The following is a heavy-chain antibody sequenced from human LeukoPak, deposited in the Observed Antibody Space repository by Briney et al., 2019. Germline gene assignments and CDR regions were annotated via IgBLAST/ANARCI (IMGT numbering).Heavy chain of an antibody. Sequence: SETLSLTCTVSGGSISSSSYYWGWIRQPPGKGLEWIGSIYYSGSTYYNPSLKSRVTISVDTSKNQFSLKLSSVTAADTAVYYCARVRHDFWSGDKASTIDYWGQGTLVTVSS. J-gene: IGHJ4*02. CDR3: ARVRHDFWSGDKASTIDY. D-gene: IGHD3-3*01. CDR2: IYYSGST. V-gene: IGHV4-39*07. CDR1: GGSISSSSYY.